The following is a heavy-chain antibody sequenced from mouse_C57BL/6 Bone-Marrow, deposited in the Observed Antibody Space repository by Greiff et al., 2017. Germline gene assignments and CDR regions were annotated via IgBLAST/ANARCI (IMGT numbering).Heavy chain of an antibody. V-gene: IGHV1-81*01. Sequence: QVQLKESGAELARPGASVKLSCKASGYTFTSYGISWVKQRTGQGLEWIGEIYPRSGNTYYNEKFKGKATLTADKSSSTAYMELRSLTSEDSAVYFCARTRDGYYPPWFAYWGQGTLVTVSA. J-gene: IGHJ3*01. D-gene: IGHD2-3*01. CDR1: GYTFTSYG. CDR2: IYPRSGNT. CDR3: ARTRDGYYPPWFAY.